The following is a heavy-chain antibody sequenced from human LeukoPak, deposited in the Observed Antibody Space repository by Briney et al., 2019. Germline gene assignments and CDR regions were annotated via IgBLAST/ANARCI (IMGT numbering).Heavy chain of an antibody. V-gene: IGHV3-66*01. CDR2: IYSGGST. CDR1: GFTVSSNY. Sequence: PGGSLRLSCAASGFTVSSNYMSWVRQAPGKGLEWVSVIYSGGSTYYADSVKGRFTISRDNSKNTLYLQMNSLRAEDTAMYYCARDTPSHYYYYGMDVWGQGTTVTVSS. CDR3: ARDTPSHYYYYGMDV. J-gene: IGHJ6*02.